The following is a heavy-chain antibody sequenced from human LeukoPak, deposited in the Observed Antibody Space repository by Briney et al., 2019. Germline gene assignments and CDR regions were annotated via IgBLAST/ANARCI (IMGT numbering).Heavy chain of an antibody. CDR1: GFTFSSHS. CDR2: ITGSGGST. V-gene: IGHV3-23*01. Sequence: GGSLRLSCAASGFTFSSHSMSWVSQAPGKGLVWVSAITGSGGSTYYADSVKGRFTISRDNSKNTLYPQMNSLRAEDTAVYYCAKRGLGYFFDYWGQGTLVTVSS. CDR3: AKRGLGYFFDY. D-gene: IGHD3-10*01. J-gene: IGHJ4*02.